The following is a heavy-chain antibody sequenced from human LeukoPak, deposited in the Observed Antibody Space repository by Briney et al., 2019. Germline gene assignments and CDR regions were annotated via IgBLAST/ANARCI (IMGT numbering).Heavy chain of an antibody. CDR3: AKGSDGYYGPGSQDY. V-gene: IGHV3-23*01. D-gene: IGHD3-10*01. CDR2: ISGSGGST. Sequence: GGSLRLSCAASGFTFSSYAMSWVRQAPGKGLEWVSAISGSGGSTYYADSVKGRFTISRDNSKNTLYLQMNSLRAEDTAVYYCAKGSDGYYGPGSQDYWGQGTLVTVSS. J-gene: IGHJ4*02. CDR1: GFTFSSYA.